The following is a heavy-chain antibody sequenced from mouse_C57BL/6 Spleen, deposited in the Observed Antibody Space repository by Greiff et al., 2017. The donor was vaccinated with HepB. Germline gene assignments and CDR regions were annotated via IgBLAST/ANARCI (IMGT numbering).Heavy chain of an antibody. CDR3: ARGDYGSSYVFAY. V-gene: IGHV1-55*01. CDR2: IYPGSGST. Sequence: QVQLQQPGAELVKPGASVKMSCKASGYTFTSYWITWVKQRPGQGLEWIGDIYPGSGSTNYNEKFKSKATLTVDTSSSTAYMQLSSLTSEDSAVYDCARGDYGSSYVFAYWGQGTLVTVSA. D-gene: IGHD1-1*01. J-gene: IGHJ3*01. CDR1: GYTFTSYW.